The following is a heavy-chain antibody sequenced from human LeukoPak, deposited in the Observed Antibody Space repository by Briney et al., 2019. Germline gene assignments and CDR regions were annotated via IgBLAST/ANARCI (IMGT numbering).Heavy chain of an antibody. CDR3: ASVGITRTTLWFDP. CDR1: GGPISSGGYY. J-gene: IGHJ5*02. V-gene: IGHV4-31*03. D-gene: IGHD1-7*01. Sequence: SETLSLTCTVSGGPISSGGYYWSWIRQHPGKGLEWIGHIYYNGSTYYIPSLKSRVTLSVDTSANQFSLKLSSVTAADTAVYYCASVGITRTTLWFDPWGQGTLVTVSS. CDR2: IYYNGST.